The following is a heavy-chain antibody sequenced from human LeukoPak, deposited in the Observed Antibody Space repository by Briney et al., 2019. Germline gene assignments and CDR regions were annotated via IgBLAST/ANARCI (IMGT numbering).Heavy chain of an antibody. CDR2: IYTSGST. CDR1: GGSISSYY. J-gene: IGHJ6*02. CDR3: ARDIVVPAAMGFYYYYGMDV. V-gene: IGHV4-4*07. Sequence: SETLSLTCTVSGGSISSYYWSWIRQPAGKGLEWIGLIYTSGSTNYNPSLKSRVTMSVDTSKNQFSLKLSSVTAADTAVYYCARDIVVPAAMGFYYYYGMDVWGQGTTVTVSS. D-gene: IGHD2-2*01.